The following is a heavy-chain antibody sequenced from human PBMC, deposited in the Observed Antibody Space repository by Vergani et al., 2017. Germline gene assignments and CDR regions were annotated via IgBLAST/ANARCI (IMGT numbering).Heavy chain of an antibody. CDR2: INPSGGST. D-gene: IGHD5-12*01. CDR3: ARALMDIVATIVY. CDR1: GGTFSSYA. J-gene: IGHJ4*02. Sequence: QVQLVQSGAEVKKPGASVKVSCKASGGTFSSYAISWVRQAPGQGLEWMGRINPSGGSTSYAQKFQGRVTMTRDTSTSTVYMELSSLRSEDTAVYYCARALMDIVATIVYWGQGTLVTVSS. V-gene: IGHV1-46*01.